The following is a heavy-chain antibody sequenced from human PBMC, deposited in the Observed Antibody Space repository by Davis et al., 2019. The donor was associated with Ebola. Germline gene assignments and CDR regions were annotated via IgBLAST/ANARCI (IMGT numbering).Heavy chain of an antibody. V-gene: IGHV3-21*01. Sequence: GESLKISCAASGFTFSTYSMNWVRQAPGKGLEWVSSISSSSSYRYYADSVKGRFTISRDNAKNSLYLQMNSLRVEDTAVYYCARAHVVIPAANFDPWGQGTLVTVSS. CDR2: ISSSSSYR. CDR1: GFTFSTYS. D-gene: IGHD2-2*01. J-gene: IGHJ5*02. CDR3: ARAHVVIPAANFDP.